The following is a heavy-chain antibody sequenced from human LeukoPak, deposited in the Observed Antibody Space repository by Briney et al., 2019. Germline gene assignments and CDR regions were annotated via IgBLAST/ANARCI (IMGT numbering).Heavy chain of an antibody. V-gene: IGHV1-2*02. CDR3: ARNRWMDY. J-gene: IGHJ4*02. CDR2: INPNSGT. CDR1: GYTFTDYY. D-gene: IGHD1-1*01. Sequence: ASAKVSCKAPGYTFTDYYMHWVRQAPGQGLEWMGWINPNSGTNYAQKFQGRVTMTRDTSISTAYMELTRLTSDDTAVYYCARNRWMDYWGQGTLVTVSS.